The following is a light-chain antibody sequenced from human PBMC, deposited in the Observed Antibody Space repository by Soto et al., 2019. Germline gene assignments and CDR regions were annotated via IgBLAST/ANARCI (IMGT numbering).Light chain of an antibody. CDR1: QSVSIH. V-gene: IGKV3-15*01. CDR2: DTS. CDR3: QQYNNWPP. Sequence: ETVMTQSPGTLSVSLGERATLSCRASQSVSIHLAWYQQKPGQAPRLLIYDTSTRATGIPARFSGSGSGTEFTLTISSLQSEDFAVYYCQQYNNWPPFGQGTKVEIK. J-gene: IGKJ1*01.